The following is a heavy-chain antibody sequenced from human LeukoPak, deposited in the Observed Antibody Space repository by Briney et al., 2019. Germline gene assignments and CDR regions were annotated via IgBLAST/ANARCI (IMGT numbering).Heavy chain of an antibody. J-gene: IGHJ3*02. V-gene: IGHV4-39*07. CDR2: IYYSGST. CDR3: ARDPALGYGWPTVLAIHI. Sequence: SETLSLTCTVSGGSISSYYWSWIRQPPGKGLEWIGSIYYSGSTYYNPSLKSRVTISVDTSKNQFSLNLSSVTAAETAVDYCARDPALGYGWPTVLAIHIWGQGTMVTVSS. D-gene: IGHD6-19*01. CDR1: GGSISSYY.